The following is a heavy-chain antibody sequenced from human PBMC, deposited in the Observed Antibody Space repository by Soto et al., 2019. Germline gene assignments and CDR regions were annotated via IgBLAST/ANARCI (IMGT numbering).Heavy chain of an antibody. Sequence: PGESLKISCEGSGYSFTTYWIGWVRQMPGKGLEWMGIIYPGDSDTRYSPSFQGQVTISADKSISTAYLQWSSLKASDTAMYYCARLRYYDFWSGYFRDLGWFDPWGQGTLVTVSS. J-gene: IGHJ5*02. CDR2: IYPGDSDT. CDR1: GYSFTTYW. V-gene: IGHV5-51*01. D-gene: IGHD3-3*01. CDR3: ARLRYYDFWSGYFRDLGWFDP.